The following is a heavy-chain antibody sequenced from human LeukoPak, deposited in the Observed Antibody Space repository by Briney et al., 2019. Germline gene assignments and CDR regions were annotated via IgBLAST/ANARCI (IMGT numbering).Heavy chain of an antibody. CDR3: ARLRDFSYASLGYFAY. D-gene: IGHD2-8*01. Sequence: PSETLCLTCTVSGGSIISSIYYWGRIRQPPGKGLEWIGSIYYSGSTYYNPSLKSRVTISVDTSKNQSSLKLSSVTAADTAVYYCARLRDFSYASLGYFAYWGRGTLVTVSS. CDR2: IYYSGST. J-gene: IGHJ4*02. CDR1: GGSIISSIYY. V-gene: IGHV4-39*01.